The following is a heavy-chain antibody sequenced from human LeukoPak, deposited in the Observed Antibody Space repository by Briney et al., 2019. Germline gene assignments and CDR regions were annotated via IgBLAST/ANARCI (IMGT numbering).Heavy chain of an antibody. CDR1: GGSISSSSYY. J-gene: IGHJ4*02. CDR3: ARQTGSGLFILP. Sequence: SETLSLTCTVSGGSISSSSYYWGWIRQPPGTGLEWIGSIYYSGSTFYNPSLKSRVSISVDTSKIQFSLRLSSVTAGDTAVYYCARQTGSGLFILPGGQGTLVTVSS. D-gene: IGHD3/OR15-3a*01. CDR2: IYYSGST. V-gene: IGHV4-39*01.